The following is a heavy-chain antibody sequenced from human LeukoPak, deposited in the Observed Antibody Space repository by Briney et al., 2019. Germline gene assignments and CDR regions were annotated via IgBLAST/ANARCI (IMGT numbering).Heavy chain of an antibody. J-gene: IGHJ1*01. D-gene: IGHD3-22*01. Sequence: GGSLRPSCAASGFTFSTYWMHWVRQAPGKGLVWVSRIKSDGSTNYADSVKGRFTISRDNANNTLPLQMNSLRPEDTGVYYCARAPSEIGGYYPEYFRHWGQGTLITVSS. V-gene: IGHV3-74*01. CDR1: GFTFSTYW. CDR2: IKSDGST. CDR3: ARAPSEIGGYYPEYFRH.